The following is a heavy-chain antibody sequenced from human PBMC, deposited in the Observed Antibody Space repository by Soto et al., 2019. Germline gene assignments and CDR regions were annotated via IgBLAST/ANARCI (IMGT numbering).Heavy chain of an antibody. CDR2: MNPNSGNT. CDR1: GYTFITYD. J-gene: IGHJ4*02. D-gene: IGHD3-3*01. Sequence: QVQLVQSGAEVKKPGASVKVSCQASGYTFITYDIHWVRQATGQGLEWVGWMNPNSGNTGYAQKFQGRVTVTRNTSISTAYMEVSSLRSEDTAVYYCARGLGGTVFGVIIVEGPDYFDNWGQGTLVTVSS. V-gene: IGHV1-8*01. CDR3: ARGLGGTVFGVIIVEGPDYFDN.